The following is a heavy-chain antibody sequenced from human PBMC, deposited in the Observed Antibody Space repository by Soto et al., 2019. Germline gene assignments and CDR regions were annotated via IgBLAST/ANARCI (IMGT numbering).Heavy chain of an antibody. CDR2: IIPIFGTA. V-gene: IGHV1-69*06. J-gene: IGHJ6*02. CDR3: ARDPVGCSSTRCYKHYYYYYGMDV. Sequence: SVKVSCKASGCTFSSYAISWVRQAPGQGLEWMGGIIPIFGTANYALKFPGRVTITPDKSTSTAYMELSSLRSEDTAVYYCARDPVGCSSTRCYKHYYYYYGMDVWGQGTTVTVSS. CDR1: GCTFSSYA. D-gene: IGHD2-2*02.